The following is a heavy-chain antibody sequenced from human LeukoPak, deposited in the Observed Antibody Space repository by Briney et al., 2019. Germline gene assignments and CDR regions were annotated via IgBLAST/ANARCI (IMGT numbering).Heavy chain of an antibody. J-gene: IGHJ4*02. CDR2: IIPCGGST. V-gene: IGHV1-46*01. CDR3: AREDVRANGVFD. Sequence: ASLRVSSKPSVYTFTIYYMHSVRQAPEQGLWWMGIIIPCGGSTSSAQKFPGRVTMNRDTSTSPVYMELSSLRSDDTVVYYCAREDVRANGVFDWGEGPLVTVPS. D-gene: IGHD2-8*01. CDR1: VYTFTIYY.